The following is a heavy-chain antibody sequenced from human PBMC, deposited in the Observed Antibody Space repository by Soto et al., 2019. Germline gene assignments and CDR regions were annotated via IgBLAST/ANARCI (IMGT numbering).Heavy chain of an antibody. CDR2: IYYSGST. V-gene: IGHV4-59*01. J-gene: IGHJ6*02. D-gene: IGHD6-13*01. CDR3: ARIGYSSSPTGYYCYGMDV. CDR1: GGSISSYY. Sequence: SETLSLTCTVSGGSISSYYWSWIRQPPGKGLEWIGYIYYSGSTNYNPSLKSRVPISVDTSKNQFSLKLSSVTAADTAVYYCARIGYSSSPTGYYCYGMDVWGQGTTVTVSS.